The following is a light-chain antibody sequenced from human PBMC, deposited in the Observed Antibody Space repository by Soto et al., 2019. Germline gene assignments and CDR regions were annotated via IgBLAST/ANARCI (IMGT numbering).Light chain of an antibody. CDR2: GAS. V-gene: IGKV3-20*01. CDR1: QSVSSNY. CDR3: QQYGSP. J-gene: IGKJ4*01. Sequence: EIVLTQSPGTLSLSPGERASLSCRASQSVSSNYLAWFQQKPGQAPRLLISGASNRASDIPDRFSGSGSGTDFTLTITRLEPEDFAVYYCQQYGSPFGGGTKVDIK.